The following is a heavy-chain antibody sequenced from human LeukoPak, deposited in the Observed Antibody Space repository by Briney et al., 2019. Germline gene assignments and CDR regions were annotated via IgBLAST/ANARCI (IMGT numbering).Heavy chain of an antibody. CDR2: IISSSSDI. CDR1: GCTFSSYS. CDR3: ARVRGFSTRDFDY. D-gene: IGHD6-13*01. J-gene: IGHJ4*02. Sequence: GGSLRLSCAASGCTFSSYSMNWWRQAPGGGLEWVSSIISSSSDIYYAESVWGRFTISRDNAKNSLYLQMNSLRAEDTAVYYCARVRGFSTRDFDYWGQGTLVTVSS. V-gene: IGHV3-21*01.